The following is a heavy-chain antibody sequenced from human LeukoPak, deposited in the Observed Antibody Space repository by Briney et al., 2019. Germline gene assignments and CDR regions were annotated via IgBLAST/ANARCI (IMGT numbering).Heavy chain of an antibody. D-gene: IGHD3-10*02. CDR3: ARLEPTTFDNWFDP. V-gene: IGHV1-69*05. CDR2: IIPIFGTA. CDR1: GGTFSSYA. Sequence: SVKVSCKASGGTFSSYAISWVRQAPGQGLEWMGGIIPIFGTANYAQKFQGRVTITTDESTSTAYMELSSLRSEDTAVYCCARLEPTTFDNWFDPWGQGTLVTVSS. J-gene: IGHJ5*02.